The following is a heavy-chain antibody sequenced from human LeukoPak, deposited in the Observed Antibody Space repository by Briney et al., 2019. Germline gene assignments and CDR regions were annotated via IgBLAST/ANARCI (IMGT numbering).Heavy chain of an antibody. CDR1: GGSISSYY. Sequence: SETLSLTCTVSGGSISSYYWSWIRQPPGKGLEWIGYIYYSGSTNYNPSLKSRVTISVDTSKNQLSLKLSSVTAADTAVYYCARQFPLSGSSRWFDPWGQGTLVTVSS. V-gene: IGHV4-59*08. CDR2: IYYSGST. CDR3: ARQFPLSGSSRWFDP. D-gene: IGHD3-16*02. J-gene: IGHJ5*02.